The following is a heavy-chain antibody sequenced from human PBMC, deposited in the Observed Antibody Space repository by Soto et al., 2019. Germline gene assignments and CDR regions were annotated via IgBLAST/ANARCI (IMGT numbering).Heavy chain of an antibody. Sequence: EVQLVESGGGLVQPGGSLRLSCAASGFTFSSFTMNWVRQAPGKGLEWVSYIGSSGITRYHADSVKGRFTVSRDNARKPPELQMNSLREREPALYYCARSRSRGHHRDPLGSNDAFDVWGQGTMVTVSP. D-gene: IGHD6-19*01. CDR3: ARSRSRGHHRDPLGSNDAFDV. V-gene: IGHV3-48*02. J-gene: IGHJ3*01. CDR1: GFTFSSFT. CDR2: IGSSGITR.